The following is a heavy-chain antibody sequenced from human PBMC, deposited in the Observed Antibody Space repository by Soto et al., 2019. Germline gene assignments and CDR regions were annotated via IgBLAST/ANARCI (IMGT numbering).Heavy chain of an antibody. CDR1: GFTFSSYG. Sequence: QVQLVESGGGVVQPGRSLRLSCAASGFTFSSYGMHWVRQAPGKVLEWVALISYDGSNKYYADSVKSRFTISRDNSKNTLYLQMNSLRGEDTAVYYCAKGLGSDDFGMDVWGQGTTVTVSS. CDR3: AKGLGSDDFGMDV. V-gene: IGHV3-30*18. J-gene: IGHJ6*02. CDR2: ISYDGSNK. D-gene: IGHD3-16*01.